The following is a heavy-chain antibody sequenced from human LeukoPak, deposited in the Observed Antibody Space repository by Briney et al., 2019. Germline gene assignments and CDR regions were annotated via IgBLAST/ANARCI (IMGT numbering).Heavy chain of an antibody. CDR1: GGSISSSSYY. CDR2: IYYSGST. Sequence: SQTLSLTCTVSGGSISSSSYYWGWIRQPPGKGLEWIGSIYYSGSTYYNPSLKSRVTISVDTSKNQFSLKLSSVTAADTAVYYCARDLYPVNYFDYWGQGTLVTVSS. CDR3: ARDLYPVNYFDY. V-gene: IGHV4-39*07. J-gene: IGHJ4*02. D-gene: IGHD2-2*01.